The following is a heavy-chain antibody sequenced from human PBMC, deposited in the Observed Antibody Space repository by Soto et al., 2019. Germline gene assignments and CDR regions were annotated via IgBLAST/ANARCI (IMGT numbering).Heavy chain of an antibody. CDR1: GDSISSYSISSYY. Sequence: PSETLSLTCTVSGDSISSYSISSYYWSWIRQSPGKGLEWIGYISNSGSTNYNPSLKSRVTISVDTSKNQFSLKVSSVTAADTAVYYCARGPPFHWGQGTLVTVSS. CDR2: ISNSGST. D-gene: IGHD3-16*01. J-gene: IGHJ4*02. V-gene: IGHV4-61*05. CDR3: ARGPPFH.